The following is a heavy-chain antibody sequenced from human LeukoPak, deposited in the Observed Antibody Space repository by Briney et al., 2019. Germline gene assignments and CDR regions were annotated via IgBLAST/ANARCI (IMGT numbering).Heavy chain of an antibody. Sequence: GGSLRLSCAASGFTFSTSGMHWGRQAPGKGLDWVAVISSDATHKYYADSVKGRFTISRDNSKNTLYLQMNSLRAEDTAVYYCARDSSGWTQEIDYWGQGTLVTVSS. CDR2: ISSDATHK. J-gene: IGHJ4*02. CDR3: ARDSSGWTQEIDY. CDR1: GFTFSTSG. D-gene: IGHD6-19*01. V-gene: IGHV3-30*03.